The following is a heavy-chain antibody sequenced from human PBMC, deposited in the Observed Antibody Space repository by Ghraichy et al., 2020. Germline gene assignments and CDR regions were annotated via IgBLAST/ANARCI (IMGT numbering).Heavy chain of an antibody. V-gene: IGHV3-23*01. Sequence: GGSLRLSCAASGFTFSTYAMSWVHQAPGKGLEWVSALRGSGDSTYYADSVKGRFTISRDNSKNTLYLQMNSLSVEDTAVYFCAKGRSTTNHYDYWGQGTLVTVSS. J-gene: IGHJ4*02. CDR2: LRGSGDST. CDR3: AKGRSTTNHYDY. D-gene: IGHD2/OR15-2a*01. CDR1: GFTFSTYA.